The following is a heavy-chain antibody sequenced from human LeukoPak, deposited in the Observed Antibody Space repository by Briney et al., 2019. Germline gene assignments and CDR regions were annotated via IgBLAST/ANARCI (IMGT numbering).Heavy chain of an antibody. CDR2: IKQDGSAK. CDR1: GSIFRNSW. D-gene: IGHD6-13*01. Sequence: PGGSLRLSCAASGSIFRNSWMSWVRQAPGKGLEWVANIKQDGSAKYYVDSVKGRFSISRDNTKNSLSLEMNSLRAEDTAVYHCARDPFSVADDGFDIWGQGTMVTVSS. CDR3: ARDPFSVADDGFDI. V-gene: IGHV3-7*03. J-gene: IGHJ3*02.